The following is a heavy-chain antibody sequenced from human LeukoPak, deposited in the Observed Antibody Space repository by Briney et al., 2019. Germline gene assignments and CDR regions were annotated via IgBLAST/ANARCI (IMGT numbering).Heavy chain of an antibody. CDR1: GGSISSYY. CDR3: ARQHSSSWFDY. V-gene: IGHV4-59*08. CDR2: IYYSGST. D-gene: IGHD6-13*01. Sequence: SETLSLTCTVSGGSISSYYWSWIRQPPGKGLEWIGYIYYSGSTNYNPSLKSRVTISVDTSKNQFSLKLSSVTAADTAVYYCARQHSSSWFDYWGQGTLVTVSS. J-gene: IGHJ4*02.